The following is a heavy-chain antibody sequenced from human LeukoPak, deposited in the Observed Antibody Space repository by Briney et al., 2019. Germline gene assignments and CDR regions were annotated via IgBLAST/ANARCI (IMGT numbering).Heavy chain of an antibody. CDR1: GGSISSYY. D-gene: IGHD3-22*01. J-gene: IGHJ4*02. CDR3: ARASGYYHNFDY. CDR2: IYYSGST. V-gene: IGHV4-59*01. Sequence: SETLSLTCTVSGGSISSYYWSWIRRPPGKGLEWIGYIYYSGSTNYNPSLKSRVTISVDTSKNQFSLKLSSVTAADTAVYYCARASGYYHNFDYWGQGTLVTVSS.